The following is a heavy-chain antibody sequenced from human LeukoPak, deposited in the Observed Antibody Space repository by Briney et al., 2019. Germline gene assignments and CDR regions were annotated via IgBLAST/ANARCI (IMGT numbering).Heavy chain of an antibody. V-gene: IGHV4-38-2*02. CDR1: GYSISSGFY. Sequence: PSETLSLTCTVAGYSISSGFYWGWLRQPPGKGLEWIGSIYHSGSTYYNPSLKSRVTISVDTSKNQFSLKLSSVTAADTAVYYCARAAYYYGSGSLSVWGQGTLVTVSS. CDR2: IYHSGST. CDR3: ARAAYYYGSGSLSV. J-gene: IGHJ4*02. D-gene: IGHD3-10*01.